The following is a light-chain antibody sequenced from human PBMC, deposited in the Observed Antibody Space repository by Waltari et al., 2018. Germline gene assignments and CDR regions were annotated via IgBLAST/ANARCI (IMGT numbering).Light chain of an antibody. J-gene: IGLJ2*01. CDR3: CSYVGTNNYHL. CDR2: EDF. Sequence: QSALTQPASVSGSPGQSVTISCTAARRDVGSYSVVSWYQQRPGKAPKLLIYEDFKRPSGISNRFSGSKSGNTASLTISGLQAEDEADYYCCSYVGTNNYHLFGGGTKLTVL. V-gene: IGLV2-23*01. CDR1: RRDVGSYSV.